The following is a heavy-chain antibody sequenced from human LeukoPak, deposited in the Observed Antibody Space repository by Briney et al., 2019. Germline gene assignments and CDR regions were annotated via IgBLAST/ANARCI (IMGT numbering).Heavy chain of an antibody. D-gene: IGHD2-2*01. CDR1: GYTFTSYD. CDR3: ARDIVVVPAATIKDHNWFDP. CDR2: MNPNSGNT. J-gene: IGHJ5*02. V-gene: IGHV1-8*02. Sequence: GASVKVSCKASGYTFTSYDINWVRQATGQGLEWMGWMNPNSGNTGYAQKFQGRVTMTRNTSISTAYMELSSLRSEDTAVYYCARDIVVVPAATIKDHNWFDPWGQGTLVTVSS.